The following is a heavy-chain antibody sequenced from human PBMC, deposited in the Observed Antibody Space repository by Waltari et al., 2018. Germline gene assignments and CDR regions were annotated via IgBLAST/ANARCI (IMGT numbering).Heavy chain of an antibody. CDR2: FDPGDAEI. D-gene: IGHD2-21*02. CDR3: ATEAFCNNTDCHTRWFDP. J-gene: IGHJ5*02. CDR1: GYTLRALS. Sequence: QVQLVQSGADVKKPGASVKVSCKVSGYTLRALSMHWGRQTPGKGLEWMGGFDPGDAEIVYAQRCQGRVTMTEDTSTDTAYMELNSLRSEDTAVYYCATEAFCNNTDCHTRWFDPWGQGTLVTVSS. V-gene: IGHV1-24*01.